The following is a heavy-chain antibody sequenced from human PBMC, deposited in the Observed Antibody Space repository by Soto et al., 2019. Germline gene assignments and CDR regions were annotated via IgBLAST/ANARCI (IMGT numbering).Heavy chain of an antibody. CDR3: ARGGSYDSSGYYYDYYYYGMDV. J-gene: IGHJ6*02. D-gene: IGHD3-22*01. CDR2: IYHSGST. CDR1: GGSIGGGGDY. V-gene: IGHV4-30-2*01. Sequence: SETLSLTCTVSGGSIGGGGDYWRWIRQHPGKGLEWIGYIYHSGSTYYNPSLKSRVTISVDRSKNQFSLKLSSVTAADTAVYYCARGGSYDSSGYYYDYYYYGMDVWGQGTTVTVSS.